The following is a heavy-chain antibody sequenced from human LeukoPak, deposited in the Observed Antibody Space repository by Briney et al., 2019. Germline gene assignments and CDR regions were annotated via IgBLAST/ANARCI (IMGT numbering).Heavy chain of an antibody. V-gene: IGHV4-59*08. J-gene: IGHJ6*02. CDR2: IYYSGST. Sequence: SETLSLTCTVSGGSISSYYWSWIRQPPGKGLEWIGYIYYSGSTNYNPSPKSRVTISVDTSKNQFSLKLSSVTAADTAVYYCARQGDYDGMDVWGQGTTVTVSS. CDR3: ARQGDYDGMDV. CDR1: GGSISSYY.